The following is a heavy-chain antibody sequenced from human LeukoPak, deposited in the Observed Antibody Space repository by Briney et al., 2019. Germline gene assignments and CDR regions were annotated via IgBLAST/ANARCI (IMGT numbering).Heavy chain of an antibody. V-gene: IGHV3-23*01. J-gene: IGHJ3*02. D-gene: IGHD6-13*01. CDR3: AKAIGQQLVIDAFDI. CDR1: GFTFSNFA. CDR2: IGGSGDKT. Sequence: GGSLRLSCAASGFTFSNFAMNWVRRAPEKGLDWVSGIGGSGDKTYYADSVKGRFTISRDNSRNTLYLQMNSLGAEDTAIYYCAKAIGQQLVIDAFDIWGQGTMVTVSS.